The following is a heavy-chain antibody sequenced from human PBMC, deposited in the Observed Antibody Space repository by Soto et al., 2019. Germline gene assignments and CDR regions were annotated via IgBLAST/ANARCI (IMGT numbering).Heavy chain of an antibody. CDR3: ARDDPTGTTLWFDP. CDR2: ISSSSSYI. CDR1: GFTFSSYS. D-gene: IGHD1-7*01. Sequence: GGSLRLSCAASGFTFSSYSMNWVRQAPGKGLEWVSSISSSSSYIYYADLVKGRFTISRDNAKNSLYLQMNSLRAEDTAVYYCARDDPTGTTLWFDPWGQGTLVTVSS. J-gene: IGHJ5*02. V-gene: IGHV3-21*01.